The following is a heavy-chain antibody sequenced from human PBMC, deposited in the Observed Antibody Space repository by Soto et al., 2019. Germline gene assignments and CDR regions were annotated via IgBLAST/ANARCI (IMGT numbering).Heavy chain of an antibody. J-gene: IGHJ4*02. V-gene: IGHV3-30*18. D-gene: IGHD5-18*01. CDR3: AKDQHSYGYMPFDY. Sequence: GGSLRLSCAASGFTFSSYGMHWVRQAPGKGLEWVAVISYDGSNKYYADSVKGRFTISRDNSKNTLYLQMNSLRAEDTAVYYCAKDQHSYGYMPFDYWGQGTLVTVSS. CDR1: GFTFSSYG. CDR2: ISYDGSNK.